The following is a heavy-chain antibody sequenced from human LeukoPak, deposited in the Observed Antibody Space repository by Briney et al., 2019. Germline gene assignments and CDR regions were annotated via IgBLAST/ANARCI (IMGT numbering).Heavy chain of an antibody. CDR2: IYYSGST. Sequence: PSETLSLTCTVSGGSIRSYYWSWIRQPPGKGLEWIGYIYYSGSTNHNPSLKSRVTISVDTSKNQFSLKLSSVTAADTAVYFCARGSNWFDPWGQGTLVTASS. CDR1: GGSIRSYY. CDR3: ARGSNWFDP. V-gene: IGHV4-59*01. J-gene: IGHJ5*02.